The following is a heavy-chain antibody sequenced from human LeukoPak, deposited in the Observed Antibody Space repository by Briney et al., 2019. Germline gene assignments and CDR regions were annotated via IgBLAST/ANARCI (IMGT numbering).Heavy chain of an antibody. CDR1: GFTFSSYA. CDR3: ARGVSSGYYDSSGPLDY. Sequence: VQPGRSLRLSCAASGFTFSSYAMHWVRQAPGKGLEWVAVISYDGSNKYYADSVKGRFTISRDNSKNTLYLQMNSLRAEDTAVYYCARGVSSGYYDSSGPLDYWGQGTLVTVSS. J-gene: IGHJ4*02. D-gene: IGHD3-22*01. V-gene: IGHV3-30-3*01. CDR2: ISYDGSNK.